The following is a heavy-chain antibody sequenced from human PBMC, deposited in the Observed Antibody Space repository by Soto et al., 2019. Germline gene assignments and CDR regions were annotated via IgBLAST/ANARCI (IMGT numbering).Heavy chain of an antibody. CDR1: GFVFSDDY. V-gene: IGHV3-72*01. D-gene: IGHD3-3*01. CDR2: SKSKRHGYST. CDR3: AKAEYYDFWSGYSNWFDP. J-gene: IGHJ5*02. Sequence: PGGSLRLSCGASGFVFSDDYMDWVRQAPGKGLEWVARSKSKRHGYSTEYAASVQGRFFISRDDSENSLNLQMNSLKTEDTAVYYCAKAEYYDFWSGYSNWFDPWGQGTLVTVSS.